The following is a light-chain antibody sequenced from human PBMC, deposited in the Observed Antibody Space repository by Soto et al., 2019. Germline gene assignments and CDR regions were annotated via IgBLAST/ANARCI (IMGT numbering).Light chain of an antibody. CDR2: GAS. V-gene: IGKV3-15*01. Sequence: EIEMTQSPSTLSVSPREKVTLSCRASQSVSSNLAWYQQKPGQAPRLLIYGASTRATGIPARFSGSGSGTEFTLTINSLQSEDSAVYYCQQYYTWPVTFGGGTKVDIK. J-gene: IGKJ4*01. CDR1: QSVSSN. CDR3: QQYYTWPVT.